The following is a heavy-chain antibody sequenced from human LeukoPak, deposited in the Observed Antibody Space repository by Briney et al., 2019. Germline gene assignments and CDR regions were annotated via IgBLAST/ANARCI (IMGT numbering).Heavy chain of an antibody. CDR1: GGSMSGYY. CDR3: ARDRDSSGWYGGTNWFDP. D-gene: IGHD6-19*01. CDR2: IHYSGTT. J-gene: IGHJ5*02. Sequence: TSETLSLTCTVSGGSMSGYYWSWIRQPPGKGLEWIGYIHYSGTTNYNPSLKSRVTISLDTSRNQFSLKLSSVTAADTAVYYCARDRDSSGWYGGTNWFDPWGQGTLVTVSS. V-gene: IGHV4-59*01.